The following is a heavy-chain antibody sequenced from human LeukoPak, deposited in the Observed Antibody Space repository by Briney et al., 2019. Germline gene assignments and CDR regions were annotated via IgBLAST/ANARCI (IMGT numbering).Heavy chain of an antibody. CDR3: ARDRLLWFGDLLERTGTYFDY. V-gene: IGHV3-30-3*01. CDR1: GFTFSTYA. CDR2: ISFDSTSK. D-gene: IGHD3-10*01. Sequence: PGGSLRLSCAASGFTFSTYAMHWVRQAPGKGLEWLAVISFDSTSKYYADSVKGRFTISRDNSKNTLYLQMNRLRPEDTAVYYCARDRLLWFGDLLERTGTYFDYWGQGTLVTVSS. J-gene: IGHJ4*02.